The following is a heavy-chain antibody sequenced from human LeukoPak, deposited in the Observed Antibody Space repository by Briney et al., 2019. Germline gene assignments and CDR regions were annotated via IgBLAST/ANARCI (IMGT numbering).Heavy chain of an antibody. J-gene: IGHJ4*02. V-gene: IGHV3-23*01. CDR2: ITPSGTDT. CDR3: AKDGTRGIRFGKIPHYFDY. D-gene: IGHD3-10*01. Sequence: PGGSLRLSCTASGFSISTYPMAWVRQAPGKGLQWVSTITPSGTDTFYADSVKGRFTISRDSSKNTLYLQMNSLRVEDTAVYYCAKDGTRGIRFGKIPHYFDYWGQGTLVTVSS. CDR1: GFSISTYP.